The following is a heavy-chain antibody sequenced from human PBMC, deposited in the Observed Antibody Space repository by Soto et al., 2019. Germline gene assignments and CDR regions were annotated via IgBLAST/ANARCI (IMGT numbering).Heavy chain of an antibody. J-gene: IGHJ3*02. V-gene: IGHV1-18*01. D-gene: IGHD1-1*01. CDR3: ASLNWNDDAPPFDI. CDR2: ISAYNGNT. Sequence: ASVKVSCKASGYTFTSYGISWVRQAPGQGLEWMGWISAYNGNTNYAQKLQGRVTMTTNTSTSTAYMELSSLRSEDTAVYYCASLNWNDDAPPFDIWGQGTMVTVSS. CDR1: GYTFTSYG.